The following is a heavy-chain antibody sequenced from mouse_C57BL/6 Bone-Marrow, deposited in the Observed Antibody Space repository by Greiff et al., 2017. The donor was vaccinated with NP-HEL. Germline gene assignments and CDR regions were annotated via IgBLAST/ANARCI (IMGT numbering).Heavy chain of an antibody. D-gene: IGHD1-1*01. CDR2: IYPGDGDT. CDR1: GYAFSSYW. Sequence: VQLQQSGAELVKPGASVKISCKASGYAFSSYWMNWVKQRPGKGLEWIGQIYPGDGDTNYNGKFKGKATLTADKSSSTAYMQLSSLTSEDSAVYFCAIDYCSPYWYFDVWGTGTTVTVSS. J-gene: IGHJ1*03. V-gene: IGHV1-80*01. CDR3: AIDYCSPYWYFDV.